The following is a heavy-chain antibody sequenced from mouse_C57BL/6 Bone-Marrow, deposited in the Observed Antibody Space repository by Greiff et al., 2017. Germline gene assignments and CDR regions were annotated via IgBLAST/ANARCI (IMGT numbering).Heavy chain of an antibody. Sequence: QVQLQQPGAELVRPGSSVKLSCKASGYTFTSYWMHWVKQRPIQGLEWIGNIDPSDSETHYNQKFKDKATLTVDKSSSTAYMQLSSLTSEDSAVYYCARSDYGSRGFAYWGQGTLVTVSA. CDR3: ARSDYGSRGFAY. CDR1: GYTFTSYW. J-gene: IGHJ3*01. CDR2: IDPSDSET. V-gene: IGHV1-52*01. D-gene: IGHD1-1*01.